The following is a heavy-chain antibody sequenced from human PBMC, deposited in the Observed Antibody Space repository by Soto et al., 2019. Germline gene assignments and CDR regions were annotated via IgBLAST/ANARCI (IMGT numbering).Heavy chain of an antibody. J-gene: IGHJ3*02. Sequence: QVQLQESGPGLVKPSQTLSLTCTVSGGSISSGGYYWSWIRQHPGKGLEWIGYIYYSGSTYYNPSLKSRVTLSVDPSKSQFSLKLGSVTAADTAVYYCARDDATVTPWDALDIWGQGTMVTVSS. V-gene: IGHV4-31*03. CDR3: ARDDATVTPWDALDI. CDR2: IYYSGST. CDR1: GGSISSGGYY. D-gene: IGHD4-17*01.